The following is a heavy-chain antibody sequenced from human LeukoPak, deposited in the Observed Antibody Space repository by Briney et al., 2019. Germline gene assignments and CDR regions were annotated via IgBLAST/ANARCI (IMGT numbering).Heavy chain of an antibody. J-gene: IGHJ2*01. Sequence: PSETLSLTCTVSGGSISSYYWSWIRQPPGKGLEWIGYIYYSGSTNYNPSLKSRVTISVDTSKNQFSLKLSSVTAADTAVYYCARDWILWFGVTRRSYWYFDLWGRGTLVTVSS. CDR3: ARDWILWFGVTRRSYWYFDL. CDR2: IYYSGST. CDR1: GGSISSYY. V-gene: IGHV4-59*01. D-gene: IGHD3-10*01.